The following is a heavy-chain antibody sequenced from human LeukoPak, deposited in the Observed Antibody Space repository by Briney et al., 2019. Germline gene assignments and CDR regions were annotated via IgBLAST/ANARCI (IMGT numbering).Heavy chain of an antibody. CDR2: IYYSGST. J-gene: IGHJ5*02. Sequence: SETLSLTCTVSGGSISSYYWSWIRQPPGKGLEWIGYIYYSGSTNYNPSLKSRVTISVDTSKNQFSLKLSSVIAADTAVYYCARDEREYYDSSGYYYEEWFDPWGQGTLVTVSS. V-gene: IGHV4-59*01. CDR1: GGSISSYY. D-gene: IGHD3-22*01. CDR3: ARDEREYYDSSGYYYEEWFDP.